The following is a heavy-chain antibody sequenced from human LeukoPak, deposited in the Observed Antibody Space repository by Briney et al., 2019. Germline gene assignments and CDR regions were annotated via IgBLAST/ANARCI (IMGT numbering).Heavy chain of an antibody. J-gene: IGHJ4*02. CDR2: VYYNGPT. CDR1: GGSIISRSYY. CDR3: TRVGERETGGRLFDY. V-gene: IGHV4-39*07. D-gene: IGHD3-16*01. Sequence: SEILSLTCTVSGGSIISRSYYWGWVRQSPGKGLEWMGSVYYNGPTYYNPSLMSRITISRDTSRNQFSLRLTSVTAADTAIYYCTRVGERETGGRLFDYWGQGTLVTDSS.